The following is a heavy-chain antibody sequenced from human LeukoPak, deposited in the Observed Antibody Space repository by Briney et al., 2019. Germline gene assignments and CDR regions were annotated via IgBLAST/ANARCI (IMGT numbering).Heavy chain of an antibody. Sequence: PSETLSLTCTVAGGSISSGGYYLSWIRQHPGKGLEWIGYIYYSGSTYYNPSLKSRVTISVDTSKNQFSLKLSSVTAADTAVYYCARSLYYYDSSGYWLWGQGTLVTVSS. CDR2: IYYSGST. V-gene: IGHV4-31*03. J-gene: IGHJ4*02. CDR1: GGSISSGGYY. CDR3: ARSLYYYDSSGYWL. D-gene: IGHD3-22*01.